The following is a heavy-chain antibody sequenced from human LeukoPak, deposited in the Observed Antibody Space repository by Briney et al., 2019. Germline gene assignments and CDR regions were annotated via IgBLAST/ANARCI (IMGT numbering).Heavy chain of an antibody. CDR2: IYYSGTT. CDR3: ARQNVKVGAPPFDF. Sequence: SETLSLTSTVSAGSISSYYWSWLRPPPGQGLEWIGYIYYSGTTNYNPSLKSRVSISIDTSKNQFSLKLSPVTAADTAVYYCARQNVKVGAPPFDFWGQGTLVTVSS. J-gene: IGHJ4*02. V-gene: IGHV4-59*08. D-gene: IGHD1-26*01. CDR1: AGSISSYY.